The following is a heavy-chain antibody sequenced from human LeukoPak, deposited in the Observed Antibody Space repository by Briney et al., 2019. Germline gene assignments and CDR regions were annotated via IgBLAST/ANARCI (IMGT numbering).Heavy chain of an antibody. CDR2: ISGSGGST. Sequence: PGGSLRLSCAASGFTLSSYAMSWVRQAPGKGLEWVSAISGSGGSTYYADSVKGRFTISRGNSKNTLYLQMNSLRAEDTAVYYCAKASGSYFERSYFDYWGQGTLVTVSS. J-gene: IGHJ4*02. V-gene: IGHV3-23*01. CDR1: GFTLSSYA. D-gene: IGHD1-26*01. CDR3: AKASGSYFERSYFDY.